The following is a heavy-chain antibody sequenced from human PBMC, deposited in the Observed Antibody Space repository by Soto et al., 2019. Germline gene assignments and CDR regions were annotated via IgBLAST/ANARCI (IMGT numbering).Heavy chain of an antibody. V-gene: IGHV4-39*01. CDR3: ARRTVNIRTFYSGLKTNCFDY. D-gene: IGHD6-19*01. CDR1: GDSMSSSEYY. J-gene: IGHJ4*02. CDR2: IYYSGST. Sequence: SETLSLTCAVSGDSMSSSEYYWGWIRQPPGKGLEWIGSIYYSGSTYYNPSLQSRVAISVDTSKNQFSLKLKSVTAADTAIYYCARRTVNIRTFYSGLKTNCFDYWGQGAPVTVSS.